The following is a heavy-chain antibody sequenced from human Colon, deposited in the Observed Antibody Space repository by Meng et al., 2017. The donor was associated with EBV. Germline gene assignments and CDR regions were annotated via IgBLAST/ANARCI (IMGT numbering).Heavy chain of an antibody. Sequence: HVQLAGQGPGLVKPSQTPSLTCTDSGDSISSTDYYWSWDRQPPGKGLEWTRYIYYSGSRYYNPSLKSRVTISVDTSKNQLSLKLSSVTAADTAVYYCARVTGKIYYDGSGYPEAFDYWGQGTLVTVSS. CDR1: GDSISSTDYY. CDR3: ARVTGKIYYDGSGYPEAFDY. CDR2: IYYSGSR. D-gene: IGHD3-22*01. J-gene: IGHJ4*02. V-gene: IGHV4-30-4*01.